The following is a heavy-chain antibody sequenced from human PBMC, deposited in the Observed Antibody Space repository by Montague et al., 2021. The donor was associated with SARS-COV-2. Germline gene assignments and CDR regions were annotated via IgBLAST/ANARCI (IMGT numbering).Heavy chain of an antibody. CDR3: TRDYRSIVGDGLDI. J-gene: IGHJ3*02. V-gene: IGHV3-48*03. CDR2: ISTSAYTT. Sequence: SLRLSCPASGFTFSNYDMNWVRQAPGKGPEWISYISTSAYTTSYAGSVKGRFTISRDNGKNSLYLQMNSLRVEDTAVYYCTRDYRSIVGDGLDIWGQGTKATVSS. CDR1: GFTFSNYD. D-gene: IGHD3-16*02.